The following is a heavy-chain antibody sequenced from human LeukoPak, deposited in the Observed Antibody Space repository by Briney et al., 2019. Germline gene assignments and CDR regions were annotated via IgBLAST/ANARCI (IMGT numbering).Heavy chain of an antibody. CDR2: IYTSGST. CDR3: ARDRGYCSSTSCPYENWLDP. J-gene: IGHJ5*02. CDR1: GGSISSYY. D-gene: IGHD2-2*01. Sequence: PSETLSLTCTVSGGSISSYYWSWIRQPAGKGLEWIGRIYTSGSTNYNPSLKSRVTMSVDTSKNQFSPKLSSVTAADTAVYYCARDRGYCSSTSCPYENWLDPWGQGTLVTVSS. V-gene: IGHV4-4*07.